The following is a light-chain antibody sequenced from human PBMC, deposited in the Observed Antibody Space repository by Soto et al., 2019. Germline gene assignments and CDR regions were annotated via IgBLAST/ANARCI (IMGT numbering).Light chain of an antibody. CDR2: EVS. J-gene: IGLJ1*01. V-gene: IGLV2-8*01. CDR1: YNDIGAYSS. CDR3: SSFEATNSFV. Sequence: SGLTHPPSESGSAGRSFTIPCTRTYNDIGAYSSVSWYQQRPGEAPNLIIYEVSKRPSGGPERIFASKSGNTVSLTVSGLQANDEANYYCSSFEATNSFVFGTGTKVTV.